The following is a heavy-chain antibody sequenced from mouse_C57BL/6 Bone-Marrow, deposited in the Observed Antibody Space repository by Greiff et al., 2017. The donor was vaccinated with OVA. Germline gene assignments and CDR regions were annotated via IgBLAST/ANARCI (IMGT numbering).Heavy chain of an antibody. CDR1: GYTFTDYE. CDR2: IDPETGGT. V-gene: IGHV1-15*01. J-gene: IGHJ4*01. D-gene: IGHD2-3*01. Sequence: VQLVESGAELVRPGASVTLSCKASGYTFTDYEMHWVKQTPVHGLEWIGAIDPETGGTAYNQKFKGKAILTADKSSSTAYMELRSLTSEDSAVYYCTRRVYDGYYVGVYYAMDYWGQGTSVTVSS. CDR3: TRRVYDGYYVGVYYAMDY.